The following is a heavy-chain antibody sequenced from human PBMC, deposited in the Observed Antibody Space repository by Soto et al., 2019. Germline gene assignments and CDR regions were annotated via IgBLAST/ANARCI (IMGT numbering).Heavy chain of an antibody. CDR2: ISSSGSTI. D-gene: IGHD5-18*01. CDR1: GFTFSSYE. V-gene: IGHV3-48*03. Sequence: EVQLVESGGGLVQPGGSLRLSCAASGFTFSSYEMNWVRQAPGKGLEWVSYISSSGSTIYYADSVKGRFTISRDNAKNSLYLQMNSLRAEDTAVYYCAREETIQLWFVFDPWGQGTLVTVSS. J-gene: IGHJ5*02. CDR3: AREETIQLWFVFDP.